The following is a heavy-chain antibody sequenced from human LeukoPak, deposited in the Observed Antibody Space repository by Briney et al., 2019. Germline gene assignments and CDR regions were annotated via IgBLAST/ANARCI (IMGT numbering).Heavy chain of an antibody. Sequence: SETLSLTCTVCGGSISSYYWSWIRQPPGRGLEWIGYIYYSGGTNYNPSLKSRVDTSVDTSKNQFSLKLSSVTAADTAVYYSARAARYYYYYYMDVWGKGTTVTVSS. CDR3: ARAARYYYYYYMDV. V-gene: IGHV4-59*01. J-gene: IGHJ6*03. CDR1: GGSISSYY. CDR2: IYYSGGT.